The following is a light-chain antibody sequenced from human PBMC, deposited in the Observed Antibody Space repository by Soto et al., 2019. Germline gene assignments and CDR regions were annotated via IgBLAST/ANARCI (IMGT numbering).Light chain of an antibody. CDR2: AAS. J-gene: IGKJ3*01. CDR1: QGIGNY. CDR3: HKYNTAPLFT. V-gene: IGKV1-27*01. Sequence: DIQMTQSPSSLSASVGDRVTITCRASQGIGNYLAWYQQKPGRIPKLLIYAASTLQSGVPSRFSGSGSGTDFTLTINSLQLEDVATYYCHKYNTAPLFTFGPGTKVDIK.